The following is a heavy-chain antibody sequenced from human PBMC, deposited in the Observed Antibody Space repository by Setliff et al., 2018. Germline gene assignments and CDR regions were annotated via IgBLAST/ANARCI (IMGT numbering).Heavy chain of an antibody. J-gene: IGHJ4*02. CDR1: GFIFNNFW. Sequence: PGGSLRLSCSASGFIFNNFWMSWVRQAPGKGLEWVANINQRESAKLYVDSVKGRFTISRDNAENSLYLQMTSLRAEDTAVYYCARTDGTNLGYFDNWGQWTLVTVSS. CDR3: ARTDGTNLGYFDN. CDR2: INQRESAK. V-gene: IGHV3-7*03. D-gene: IGHD2-8*01.